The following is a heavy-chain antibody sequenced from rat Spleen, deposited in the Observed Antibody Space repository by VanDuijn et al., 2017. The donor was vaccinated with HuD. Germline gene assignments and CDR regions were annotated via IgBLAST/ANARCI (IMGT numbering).Heavy chain of an antibody. D-gene: IGHD5-1*01. CDR3: TRGETGY. CDR1: GFTLSDHY. J-gene: IGHJ2*01. CDR2: ISYEGGST. Sequence: EVQLVESGGGLVQPGRSLELSCAASGFTLSDHYMAWVRQAPTKGLEWVATISYEGGSTYYGDSVKGRFTISRDNAKSTLYLQMNSLRSEDTATYYCTRGETGYWGQGVMVTVSS. V-gene: IGHV5-22*01.